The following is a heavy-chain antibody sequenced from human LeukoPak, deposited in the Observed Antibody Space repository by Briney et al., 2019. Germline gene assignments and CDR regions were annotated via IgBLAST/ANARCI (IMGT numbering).Heavy chain of an antibody. V-gene: IGHV1-2*02. CDR2: IDPHSGDT. CDR3: ARVLYSSGWYDGDY. CDR1: EYTFTSYD. Sequence: ASVKVSCKASEYTFTSYDINWVRQAPGQGLEWVGWIDPHSGDTNYAQNFQGRVTMTRDTSISTAYLELSRLRSDDTAVYYCARVLYSSGWYDGDYWGQGTLVTVSS. D-gene: IGHD6-19*01. J-gene: IGHJ4*02.